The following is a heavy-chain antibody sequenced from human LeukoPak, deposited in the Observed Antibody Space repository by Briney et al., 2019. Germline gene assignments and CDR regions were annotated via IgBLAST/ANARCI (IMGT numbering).Heavy chain of an antibody. V-gene: IGHV3-23*01. Sequence: AGGSLRLSCAASGFTFSSYAMSWVRQAPGKGLEWVSAISGSGGSTYYADSVKGRFTISKDNSKNTLYLQMNSLRAEDTAVYYCAKPLGYCSSTSCYPLGYWGQGTLVTVSS. CDR1: GFTFSSYA. CDR3: AKPLGYCSSTSCYPLGY. CDR2: ISGSGGST. D-gene: IGHD2-2*01. J-gene: IGHJ4*02.